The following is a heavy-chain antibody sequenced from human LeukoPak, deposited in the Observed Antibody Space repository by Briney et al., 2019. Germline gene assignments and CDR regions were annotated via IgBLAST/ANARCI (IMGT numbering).Heavy chain of an antibody. Sequence: GGSLRLSCAASGFTFRSYSMNWVRQAPGKGLEWVSSIGSSHNYIYYADSVKGRFIISRDNTKNSLYLQMNSLRAEDTAVYYCAKRCGGDCYYYHFDYWGQGTLVTVSS. CDR2: IGSSHNYI. J-gene: IGHJ4*02. CDR1: GFTFRSYS. CDR3: AKRCGGDCYYYHFDY. V-gene: IGHV3-21*04. D-gene: IGHD2-21*02.